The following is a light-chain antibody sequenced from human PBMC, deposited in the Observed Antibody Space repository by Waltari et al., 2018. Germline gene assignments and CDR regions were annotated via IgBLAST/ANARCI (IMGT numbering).Light chain of an antibody. CDR3: SSYTRTTIGLYV. CDR1: SSDVGDYNY. V-gene: IGLV2-14*03. CDR2: DVS. Sequence: QSALTQPASVSGSPGQSITISCTGTSSDVGDYNYFSWYQQDPGKSPKLLIYDVSNRPSGVSNRFSGSKSGNTASLTISGLQAEDEADYYCSSYTRTTIGLYVFGTGTKVTVL. J-gene: IGLJ1*01.